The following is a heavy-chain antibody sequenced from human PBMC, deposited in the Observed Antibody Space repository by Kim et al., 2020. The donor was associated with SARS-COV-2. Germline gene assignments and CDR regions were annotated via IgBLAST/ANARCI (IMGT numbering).Heavy chain of an antibody. Sequence: GGSLRLSCAASGFTFSSYWMSWVRQAPGKGLEWVANIKQDGSEKYYVDSVKGRSTISRDNAKNSLYLQMNSLRAEDTAVYYCARDQECGSDCYDGWWYFDRWGRGTLVTKSS. CDR1: GFTFSSYW. V-gene: IGHV3-7*03. CDR3: ARDQECGSDCYDGWWYFDR. J-gene: IGHJ2*01. CDR2: IKQDGSEK. D-gene: IGHD2-21*02.